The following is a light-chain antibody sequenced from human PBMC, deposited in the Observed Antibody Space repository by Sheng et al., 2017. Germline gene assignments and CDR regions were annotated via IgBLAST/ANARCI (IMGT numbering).Light chain of an antibody. V-gene: IGLV1-44*01. CDR2: SNN. J-gene: IGLJ2*01. CDR3: AAWDDSLNGWV. CDR1: NSNIARNT. Sequence: QSVLTQPPSASGTPGQRVTISCSGSNSNIARNTVDWFQQFPGMAPKVVIYSNNYRRSGVPDRFSGSKSGTSASLAISGLRSEDEADYYCAAWDDSLNGWVFGGGTKLTVL.